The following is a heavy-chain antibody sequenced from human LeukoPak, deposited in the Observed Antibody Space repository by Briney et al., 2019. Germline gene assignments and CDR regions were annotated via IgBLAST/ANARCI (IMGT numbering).Heavy chain of an antibody. J-gene: IGHJ6*03. D-gene: IGHD2-2*02. V-gene: IGHV1-2*02. CDR3: AAQCNDDFCYKRDYMDV. CDR1: KNMFTGYF. CDR2: INPNSGGT. Sequence: ASVKVSCKTSKNMFTGYFMHWVRQAPGRGLEWIGWINPNSGGTLFARRSQGRVTMTRDTSIGATYMELSRLTSDDTALYYCAAQCNDDFCYKRDYMDVWGKGTMVIVSS.